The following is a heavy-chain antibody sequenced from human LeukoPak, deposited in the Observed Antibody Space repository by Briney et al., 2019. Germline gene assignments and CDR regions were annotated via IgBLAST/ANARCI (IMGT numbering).Heavy chain of an antibody. J-gene: IGHJ3*02. CDR1: RFTFSSYW. CDR2: IKQDGSET. Sequence: GGSLRLSCAASRFTFSSYWMTWVRQAPGKGLEWVANIKQDGSETYYVDSVKGRFTISRDNAKNSLYLQLSSLRAEDTAVYYCARATSRAFDIWGQGTMVTVSS. CDR3: ARATSRAFDI. V-gene: IGHV3-7*04.